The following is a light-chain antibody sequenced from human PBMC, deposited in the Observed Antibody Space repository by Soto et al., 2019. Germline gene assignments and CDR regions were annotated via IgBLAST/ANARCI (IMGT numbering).Light chain of an antibody. CDR1: QSVRSN. J-gene: IGKJ4*01. Sequence: EILMTQSPSTLSVSAGERATLSCGASQSVRSNLAWYQQKPGQAPRLLMFGASTGAPGVPARFSGSWSGAEFTLTIDSLQSDDSDIYYCQQYYRWPVTFGGGTKVDIK. CDR2: GAS. V-gene: IGKV3-15*01. CDR3: QQYYRWPVT.